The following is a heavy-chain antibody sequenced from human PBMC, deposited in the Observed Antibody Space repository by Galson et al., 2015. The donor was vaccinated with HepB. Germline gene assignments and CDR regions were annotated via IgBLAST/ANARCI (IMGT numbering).Heavy chain of an antibody. CDR1: GFIFSEAW. CDR3: CTGLDECDGYYSLDY. V-gene: IGHV3-15*01. CDR2: IKSNPDGGTT. J-gene: IGHJ4*02. D-gene: IGHD3-22*01. Sequence: SLRLSCAASGFIFSEAWMTWVRQAPGKGLQWVGRIKSNPDGGTTDYAAAVKGRFTISREDAQDTLYLHLNSLKTEDTGVYYCCTGLDECDGYYSLDYWGQGTLVTVSP.